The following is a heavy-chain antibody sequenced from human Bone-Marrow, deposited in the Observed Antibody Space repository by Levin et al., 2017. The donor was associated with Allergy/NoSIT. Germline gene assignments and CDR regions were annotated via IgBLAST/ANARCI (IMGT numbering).Heavy chain of an antibody. J-gene: IGHJ6*02. CDR1: GFTFSSYP. Sequence: HPGGSLRLSCAASGFTFSSYPMDWVRQAPGKGLEWISYIGDKSEVKYYADSVRGRFTIYRDNAKNSLYLQMNSLRAEDTAVYYCVRDGVRGYDMDVWGQGTTVTVSS. CDR2: IGDKSEVK. V-gene: IGHV3-48*04. CDR3: VRDGVRGYDMDV. D-gene: IGHD3-10*02.